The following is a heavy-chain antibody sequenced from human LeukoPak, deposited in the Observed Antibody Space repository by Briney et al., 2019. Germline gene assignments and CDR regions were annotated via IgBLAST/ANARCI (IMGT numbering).Heavy chain of an antibody. V-gene: IGHV3-23*01. CDR3: AKGDSYDTYFDY. CDR2: ISGSGGST. D-gene: IGHD5-12*01. CDR1: AFTFSSYA. Sequence: LAGGSLRLSRAASAFTFSSYAMSWVRQAPGKGLEWVSAISGSGGSTYYADSVKGRFTISRDNSKNTLSLQMNSLRAEDTAVYSCAKGDSYDTYFDYWGQGTLVTVSS. J-gene: IGHJ4*02.